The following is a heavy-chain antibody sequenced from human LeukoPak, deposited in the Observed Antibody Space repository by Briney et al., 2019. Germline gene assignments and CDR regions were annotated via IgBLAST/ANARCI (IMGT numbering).Heavy chain of an antibody. Sequence: PGGSLRLSCAASGFTFSSYRMSWVRQAPGKGLEWVANIKQDGSEKYYVDSVKGRFTISRDNAKNSLYLQMNSLRAEDTAVYYCARRGNRHPFDYCCQGTLVTVSS. CDR3: ARRGNRHPFDY. CDR1: GFTFSSYR. J-gene: IGHJ4*02. D-gene: IGHD3-16*01. CDR2: IKQDGSEK. V-gene: IGHV3-7*01.